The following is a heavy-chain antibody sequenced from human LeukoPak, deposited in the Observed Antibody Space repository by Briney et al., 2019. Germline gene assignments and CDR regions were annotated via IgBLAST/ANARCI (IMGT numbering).Heavy chain of an antibody. CDR2: ISYDGSNK. D-gene: IGHD2-15*01. V-gene: IGHV3-30*04. J-gene: IGHJ4*02. Sequence: PGGSLRLSCAASGFTFSSYAMHWVRQAPGKGLEWVAVISYDGSNKYYADSVKGRFTISRDNSKNTLYLQMNSLRAEDTAVYYCAKTYGGNWIDYWGQGTLVTVSS. CDR1: GFTFSSYA. CDR3: AKTYGGNWIDY.